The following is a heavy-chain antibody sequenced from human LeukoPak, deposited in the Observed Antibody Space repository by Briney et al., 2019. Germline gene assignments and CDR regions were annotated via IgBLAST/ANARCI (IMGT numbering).Heavy chain of an antibody. Sequence: PGGSLRLSCAASGFTFSSYGMHWVRHAPGKGLEWVAVISYDGSNKYYADSVKGRFTISRDNSKNTLYLQMNSLRAEDTAVYYCAKVSVSGGHFDYWGQGTLVTVSS. V-gene: IGHV3-30*18. J-gene: IGHJ4*02. D-gene: IGHD2-15*01. CDR1: GFTFSSYG. CDR3: AKVSVSGGHFDY. CDR2: ISYDGSNK.